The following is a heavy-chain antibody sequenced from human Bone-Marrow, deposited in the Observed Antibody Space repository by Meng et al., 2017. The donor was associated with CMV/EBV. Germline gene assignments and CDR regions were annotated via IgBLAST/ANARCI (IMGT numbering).Heavy chain of an antibody. J-gene: IGHJ4*02. D-gene: IGHD5-18*01. CDR1: GYTFTSYD. Sequence: ASVKVSCKASGYTFTSYDINWVRQATGQGLEWMGWMNPNSGGTNYAQKFQGRVTMTRDTSISTAYMELSRLRSDDTAVYYCAREVPRYSFDYWGQGTLVTVSS. CDR2: MNPNSGGT. V-gene: IGHV1-2*02. CDR3: AREVPRYSFDY.